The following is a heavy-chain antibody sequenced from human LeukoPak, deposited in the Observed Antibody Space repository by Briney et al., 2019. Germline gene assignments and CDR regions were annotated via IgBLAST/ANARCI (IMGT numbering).Heavy chain of an antibody. J-gene: IGHJ3*02. CDR3: AKDQADYYDSSGPKGAFDI. CDR2: ISWNSGSI. V-gene: IGHV3-9*01. Sequence: PGGSLRLSCAASGFTFDDCAMHWVRQAPGKGLEWVSGISWNSGSIGYADSVKGRFTISRDNAKNSLYLQMNSLRAEDTALYYCAKDQADYYDSSGPKGAFDIWGQGTMVTVSS. D-gene: IGHD3-22*01. CDR1: GFTFDDCA.